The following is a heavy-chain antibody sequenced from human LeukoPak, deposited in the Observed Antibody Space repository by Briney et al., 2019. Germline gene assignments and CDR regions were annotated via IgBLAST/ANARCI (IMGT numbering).Heavy chain of an antibody. D-gene: IGHD6-13*01. CDR2: ISSSSSTI. V-gene: IGHV3-48*02. CDR3: ARSSSWYLYYFDY. CDR1: GFTFSGYS. Sequence: GGSLRLSCAASGFTFSGYSMNWVRQAPGKGLEWVSYISSSSSTIYYADSVKGRFTISRDNAKNSLYLQMNSLRDEDTAVYYCARSSSWYLYYFDYWGQGTLVTVSS. J-gene: IGHJ4*02.